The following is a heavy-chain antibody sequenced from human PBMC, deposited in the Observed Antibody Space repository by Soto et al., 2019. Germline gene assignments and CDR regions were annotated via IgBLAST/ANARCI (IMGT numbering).Heavy chain of an antibody. CDR3: ATGLLNPDAFDI. Sequence: ASVKVSCKVSGYTLTELSMHWVRQAPGKGLEWMGGFDPEDGETIYAQKFQGRVTMTEDTSADTAYMELSSLRSEDTAVYYCATGLLNPDAFDIWGQGTMVTVSS. J-gene: IGHJ3*02. CDR2: FDPEDGET. D-gene: IGHD2-15*01. V-gene: IGHV1-24*01. CDR1: GYTLTELS.